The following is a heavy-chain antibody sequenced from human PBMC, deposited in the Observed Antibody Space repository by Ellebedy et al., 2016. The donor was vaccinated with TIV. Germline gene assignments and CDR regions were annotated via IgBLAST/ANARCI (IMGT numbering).Heavy chain of an antibody. CDR3: ARGGSYYYENSGYFDS. Sequence: ASVKVSCKASGYIFMGFYIHWVRQAPGQGLEWMGWINPNSGGTRFAQRFQDRVAMTRDTSITTAYMELSGLRSEDTAVYYCARGGSYYYENSGYFDSWGQGTLVTVSS. CDR2: INPNSGGT. D-gene: IGHD3-22*01. J-gene: IGHJ4*02. CDR1: GYIFMGFY. V-gene: IGHV1-2*02.